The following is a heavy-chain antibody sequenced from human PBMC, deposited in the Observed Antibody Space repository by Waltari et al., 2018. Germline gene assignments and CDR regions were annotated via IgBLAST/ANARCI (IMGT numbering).Heavy chain of an antibody. CDR1: GYTFTGYY. CDR3: ARDPITMIVNWDWFDP. V-gene: IGHV1-2*02. CDR2: INPNSGGT. J-gene: IGHJ5*02. D-gene: IGHD3-22*01. Sequence: QVQLVQSGAEVKKPGASVKVSCKASGYTFTGYYMHWVRQAPGQGLEWMGWINPNSGGTNYAQKLQGRVTMTRDTSISTAYMELSRLRSDDTAVYYCARDPITMIVNWDWFDPWGQGTLVTVSS.